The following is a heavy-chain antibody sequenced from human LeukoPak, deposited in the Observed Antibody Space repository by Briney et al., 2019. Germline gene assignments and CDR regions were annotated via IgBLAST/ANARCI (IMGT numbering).Heavy chain of an antibody. D-gene: IGHD2-15*01. J-gene: IGHJ3*02. CDR1: GGSLSSYY. Sequence: SETLSLTCTVSGGSLSSYYGSWIRQPPGKGLEWIGYIYYSGSTNYNPSLKSRVTISVDTSKKQFSLKLNSVTAADTAVYYCAAAPGQFDPFDIWGQGTMVTVSS. CDR2: IYYSGST. CDR3: AAAPGQFDPFDI. V-gene: IGHV4-59*12.